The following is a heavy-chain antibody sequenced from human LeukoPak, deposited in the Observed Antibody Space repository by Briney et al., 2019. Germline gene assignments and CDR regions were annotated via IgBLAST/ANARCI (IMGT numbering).Heavy chain of an antibody. CDR3: ATGARGYSYGYYYYYYMDV. CDR1: GGTFSSYA. CDR2: IITILGIA. J-gene: IGHJ6*03. Sequence: SVKVSCKASGGTFSSYAISWVRQAPGQGLEWMGRIITILGIANYAQKFQGRVTMTEDTSTDTAYMELSSLRSEDTAVYYCATGARGYSYGYYYYYYMDVWGKGTTVTVSS. V-gene: IGHV1-69*04. D-gene: IGHD5-18*01.